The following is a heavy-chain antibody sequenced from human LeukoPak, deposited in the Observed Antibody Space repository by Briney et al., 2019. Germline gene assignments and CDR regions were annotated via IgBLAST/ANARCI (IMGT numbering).Heavy chain of an antibody. CDR1: GGSISTYY. D-gene: IGHD3-10*01. J-gene: IGHJ4*02. Sequence: PSETLSLTCTVSGGSISTYYGNWIRQAPGKGLEWIGYIYYSGSTNYNPSLKSRVTISVDTSKNQFSLKLSSVTAADTAVYYCARDYYGSGSYVYWGQGTLVTVSS. V-gene: IGHV4-59*01. CDR2: IYYSGST. CDR3: ARDYYGSGSYVY.